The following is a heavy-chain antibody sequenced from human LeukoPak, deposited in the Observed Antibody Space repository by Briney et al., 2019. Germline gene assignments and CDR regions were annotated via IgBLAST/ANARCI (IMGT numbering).Heavy chain of an antibody. CDR3: ARGKFRLRGTCFDY. J-gene: IGHJ4*02. CDR1: GGSFSGYY. CDR2: INHSGST. D-gene: IGHD1-1*01. Sequence: SETLSLTCAVYGGSFSGYYWSWIRQPPGKGLEWIGEINHSGSTNYNPSLKSRVTISVDTSKNQFSLKLSSVTAADTAVYYCARGKFRLRGTCFDYWGQGTLVTVCS. V-gene: IGHV4-34*01.